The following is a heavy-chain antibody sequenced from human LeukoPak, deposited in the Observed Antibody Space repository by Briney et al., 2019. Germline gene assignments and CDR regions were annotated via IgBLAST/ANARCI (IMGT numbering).Heavy chain of an antibody. CDR1: GGSFSGYY. Sequence: SETLSLTCAVYGGSFSGYYWSWLRQPPGKGLEWIGEINHSGSTNYNPSLKSRVTISVDTSKNQFSLKLSSVTAADTAVYYCARIQQQLSTQLDYWGQGTLVTVSS. V-gene: IGHV4-34*01. CDR2: INHSGST. CDR3: ARIQQQLSTQLDY. J-gene: IGHJ4*02. D-gene: IGHD6-13*01.